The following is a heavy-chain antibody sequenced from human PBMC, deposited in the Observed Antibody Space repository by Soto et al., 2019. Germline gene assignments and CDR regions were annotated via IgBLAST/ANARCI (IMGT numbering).Heavy chain of an antibody. J-gene: IGHJ4*02. CDR1: GYRFASYW. Sequence: GESLKISCKGSGYRFASYWIGWVRQMPGKGLEWMGIIYPGDSDTKYSPSFQGQVTISADKSISTAYLQWSSLKASDTAVYYCAKRGGYDLKAFDYWGQGTLVTVSS. V-gene: IGHV5-51*01. D-gene: IGHD5-12*01. CDR3: AKRGGYDLKAFDY. CDR2: IYPGDSDT.